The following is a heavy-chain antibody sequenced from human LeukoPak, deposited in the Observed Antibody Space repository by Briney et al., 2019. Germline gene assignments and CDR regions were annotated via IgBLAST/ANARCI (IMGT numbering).Heavy chain of an antibody. Sequence: PSETLSLTCIVSGGSISSSSHYWGWIRQPPGKGLEWIGYLYLGGSTHYNPSLRTRVTISLDRSKNQLSLNLTSVTAADTAVYYCARASDYGAPRDAFDIWGQGTTVTVSS. J-gene: IGHJ3*02. CDR3: ARASDYGAPRDAFDI. CDR1: GGSISSSSHY. D-gene: IGHD4-17*01. CDR2: LYLGGST. V-gene: IGHV4-39*07.